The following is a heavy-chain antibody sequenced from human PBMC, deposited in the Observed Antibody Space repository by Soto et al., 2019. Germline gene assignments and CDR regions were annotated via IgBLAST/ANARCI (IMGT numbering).Heavy chain of an antibody. V-gene: IGHV2-5*02. J-gene: IGHJ4*02. Sequence: QTTLKESGPPLVKPTQTLTLTCRLSGFPVSSNGARVGWIRQPPGKALEWLALIYWDDDKKYNPSLKSRLTITKDTSENQVVLTVTDVDPADTATYYCVHGTLGSYGHVYFDSWGQGTLVTVSS. CDR1: GFPVSSNGAR. CDR3: VHGTLGSYGHVYFDS. D-gene: IGHD5-18*01. CDR2: IYWDDDK.